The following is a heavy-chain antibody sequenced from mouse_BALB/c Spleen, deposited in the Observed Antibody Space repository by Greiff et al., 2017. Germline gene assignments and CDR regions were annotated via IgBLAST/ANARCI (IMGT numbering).Heavy chain of an antibody. D-gene: IGHD1-1*01. V-gene: IGHV1S29*02. CDR2: IYPYNGGT. CDR3: ARPYYYGSSSYYFDY. Sequence: VQLQQSGPELVKPGASVKISCKASGYTFTDYNMHWVKQSHGKSLEWIGYIYPYNGGTGYNQKFKSKATLTVDNSSSTAYMELRSLTSEDSAVYYCARPYYYGSSSYYFDYWGQGTTLTVSS. CDR1: GYTFTDYN. J-gene: IGHJ2*01.